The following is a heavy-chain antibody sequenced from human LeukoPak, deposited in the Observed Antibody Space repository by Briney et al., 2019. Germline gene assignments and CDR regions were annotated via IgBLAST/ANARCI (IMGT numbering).Heavy chain of an antibody. CDR1: GGSISSYY. Sequence: SETLSLTCTVSGGSISSYYWSWIRQPAGKGLEWIGRIYTSGSTNYNPSLKSRVTMSVDTSKNQFSLKLSSVTAADTAVYYCARDSHMYYYDSSGDDAFDIWGQGTMVTVSS. J-gene: IGHJ3*02. CDR3: ARDSHMYYYDSSGDDAFDI. D-gene: IGHD3-22*01. CDR2: IYTSGST. V-gene: IGHV4-4*07.